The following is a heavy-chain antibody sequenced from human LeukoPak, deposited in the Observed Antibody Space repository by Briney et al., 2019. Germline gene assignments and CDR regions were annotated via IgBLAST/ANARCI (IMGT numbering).Heavy chain of an antibody. CDR2: IHTSGDT. CDR3: IVFGDSNH. D-gene: IGHD4-17*01. Sequence: GGSLRLSCAASGLTGSHNYVSWVCQAPGKGLEWVSAIHTSGDTCYADSVKGRFTISRDTSKNTLYLQINSLRVEDTAVYYCIVFGDSNHWGQGTLVTVSS. V-gene: IGHV3-53*01. CDR1: GLTGSHNY. J-gene: IGHJ5*02.